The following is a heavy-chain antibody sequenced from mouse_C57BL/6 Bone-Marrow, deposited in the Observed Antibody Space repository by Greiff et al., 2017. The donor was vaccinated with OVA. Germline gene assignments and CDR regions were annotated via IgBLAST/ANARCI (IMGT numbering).Heavy chain of an antibody. Sequence: EVMLVESGGGLVQPKGSLKLSCAASGFSFNTYAMNWVRQAPGKGLEWVARIRSKSNNYATYYADSVKDRFTISRDDSESMLYLQMNNLKTEDTAMYYCVRQDYSNRYFDYWCQGTTLTVSS. CDR2: IRSKSNNYAT. CDR3: VRQDYSNRYFDY. V-gene: IGHV10-1*01. J-gene: IGHJ2*01. D-gene: IGHD2-5*01. CDR1: GFSFNTYA.